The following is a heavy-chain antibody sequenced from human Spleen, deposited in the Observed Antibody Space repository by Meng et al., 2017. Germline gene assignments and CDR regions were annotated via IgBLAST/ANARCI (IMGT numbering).Heavy chain of an antibody. Sequence: QVKLGEGGAGLLTPWETLSLTCVVSGGAFSDYYGSWIRQPPGKGLEWIGEINHSGSTNYNPSLESRATISVDTSQNNLSLKLSSVTAADSAVYYCARGPTTRAHDFDYWGQGTLVTVSS. CDR2: INHSGST. CDR3: ARGPTTRAHDFDY. CDR1: GGAFSDYY. J-gene: IGHJ4*02. D-gene: IGHD4-11*01. V-gene: IGHV4-34*01.